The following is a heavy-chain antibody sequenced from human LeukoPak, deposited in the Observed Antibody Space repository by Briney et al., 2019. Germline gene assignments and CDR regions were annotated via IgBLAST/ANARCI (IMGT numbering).Heavy chain of an antibody. CDR2: IYPGDSDT. J-gene: IGHJ4*02. CDR1: GYSFTSYW. D-gene: IGHD3-22*01. V-gene: IGHV5-51*01. Sequence: GESLKISCKGSGYSFTSYWIGWVRQMPGKGLEWMGIIYPGDSDTRYSPSFQGQVTISADKSISTAYLQWSSLKASDTAMYYCARGYYDGSGSYYFDYWGQGTLVTVSS. CDR3: ARGYYDGSGSYYFDY.